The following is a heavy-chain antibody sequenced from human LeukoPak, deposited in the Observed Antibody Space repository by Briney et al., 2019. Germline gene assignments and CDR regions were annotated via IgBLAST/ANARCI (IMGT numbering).Heavy chain of an antibody. D-gene: IGHD3-9*01. J-gene: IGHJ3*02. CDR1: GFTFSSYA. V-gene: IGHV3-23*01. Sequence: GGSLRLSCAASGFTFSSYAMSWVRQAPGKGLEWVSATSGSGGSTYYADSVKGRFTISRDNSKNTLYLQMNSLRAEDTAVYYCAKDSIELRYFDWLPHHDAFDTWGQGTMVTVSS. CDR3: AKDSIELRYFDWLPHHDAFDT. CDR2: TSGSGGST.